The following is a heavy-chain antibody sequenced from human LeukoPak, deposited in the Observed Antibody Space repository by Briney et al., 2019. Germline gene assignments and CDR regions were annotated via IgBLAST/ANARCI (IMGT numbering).Heavy chain of an antibody. CDR2: INAGGSST. D-gene: IGHD6-19*01. CDR1: GFTFSGYW. V-gene: IGHV3-74*03. CDR3: ATGSSGWRH. Sequence: GGSLRLSCAASGFTFSGYWMHWVRQAPGKGLVWVSHINAGGSSTMYADSVKGRFTISRDNAKNMLYLQMNGLRAEDTAVYYCATGSSGWRHWGQGTLVTVSS. J-gene: IGHJ4*02.